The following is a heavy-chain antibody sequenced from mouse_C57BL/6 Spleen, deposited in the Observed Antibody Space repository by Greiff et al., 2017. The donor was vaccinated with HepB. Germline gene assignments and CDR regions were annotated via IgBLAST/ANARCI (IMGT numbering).Heavy chain of an antibody. CDR1: GFTFSNYW. V-gene: IGHV6-3*01. J-gene: IGHJ2*01. Sequence: DVKLQESGGGLVQPGGSMKLSCVASGFTFSNYWMNWVRQSPEKGLEWVAQIRLKSDNYATHYAESVKGRFTISRDDSKSSVYLQMNNLRAEDTGIYYCTANWDYFDYWGQGTTLTVSS. D-gene: IGHD4-1*01. CDR2: IRLKSDNYAT. CDR3: TANWDYFDY.